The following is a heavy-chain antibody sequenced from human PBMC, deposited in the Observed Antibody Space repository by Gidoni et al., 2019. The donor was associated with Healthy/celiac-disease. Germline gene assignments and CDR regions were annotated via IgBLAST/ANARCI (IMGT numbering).Heavy chain of an antibody. Sequence: QVQLVQSGAEVKKPGSSVKVSCKASGGTCSSYAISWVRQAPGQGLEWMGGIIPIFGPANYAPKFQGRVTITADKSTSTAYMELSSLRSEDTAVYYCARPGTSNGYYYYGMDVWGQGTTVTVSS. CDR3: ARPGTSNGYYYYGMDV. CDR1: GGTCSSYA. J-gene: IGHJ6*02. V-gene: IGHV1-69*06. CDR2: IIPIFGPA. D-gene: IGHD2-8*01.